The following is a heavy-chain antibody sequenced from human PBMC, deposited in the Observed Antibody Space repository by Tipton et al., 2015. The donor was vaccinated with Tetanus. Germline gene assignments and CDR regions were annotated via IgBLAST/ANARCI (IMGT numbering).Heavy chain of an antibody. CDR1: GGSISSYY. V-gene: IGHV4-59*01. CDR3: ARLIKYSGSYCLPDQNFDY. Sequence: LRLSCTVSGGSISSYYWSWIRQPPGKGLEWIGYIYYSGSTNYNPSLKSRVTISVDTSKNQFSLKLSSVTAADTAVYYCARLIKYSGSYCLPDQNFDYWGQGTLVTVSS. CDR2: IYYSGST. J-gene: IGHJ4*02. D-gene: IGHD1-26*01.